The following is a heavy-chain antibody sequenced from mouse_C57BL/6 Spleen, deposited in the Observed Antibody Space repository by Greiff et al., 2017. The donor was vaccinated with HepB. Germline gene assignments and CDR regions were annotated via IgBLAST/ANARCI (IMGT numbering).Heavy chain of an antibody. CDR2: ISDGGSYT. J-gene: IGHJ2*01. CDR1: GFTFSSYA. Sequence: EVQLQESGGGLVKPGGSLKLSCAASGFTFSSYAMSWVRQTPEKRLEWVATISDGGSYTYYPDNVKGRFTISRDNAKNNLYLQMSHLKSEDTAMYYCARDRSTVVAKYYFDYWGQGTTLTVSS. D-gene: IGHD1-1*01. CDR3: ARDRSTVVAKYYFDY. V-gene: IGHV5-4*01.